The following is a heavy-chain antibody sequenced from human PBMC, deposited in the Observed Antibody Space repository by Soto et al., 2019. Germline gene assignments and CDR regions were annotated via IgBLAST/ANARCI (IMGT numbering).Heavy chain of an antibody. Sequence: QVQLVQSGAEMKKPGASVKLSCKTSGINYNTYAIHWVRQAPGQGLEWMGWINAGNGDTRYSQNFQGRVTLTRDTSASTVYMDLDSLKSEDTGVYYCARAISGYVTWGQGTLVPVSS. D-gene: IGHD5-12*01. CDR3: ARAISGYVT. CDR2: INAGNGDT. V-gene: IGHV1-3*01. J-gene: IGHJ4*02. CDR1: GINYNTYA.